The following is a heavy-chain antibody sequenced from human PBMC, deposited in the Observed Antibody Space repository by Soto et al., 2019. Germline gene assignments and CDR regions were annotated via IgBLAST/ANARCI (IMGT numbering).Heavy chain of an antibody. V-gene: IGHV3-72*01. CDR1: GFTLSDHY. J-gene: IGHJ4*02. CDR3: AKERPLSFDY. Sequence: GGSLRLSCAASGFTLSDHYIDWVRQAPGKGLEWVGRSRNKAYSYTTEFAASVKGRFTISRDDSKNSLYLQMNSLKIEDTAVYYCAKERPLSFDYWGQGTLVTVSS. CDR2: SRNKAYSYTT.